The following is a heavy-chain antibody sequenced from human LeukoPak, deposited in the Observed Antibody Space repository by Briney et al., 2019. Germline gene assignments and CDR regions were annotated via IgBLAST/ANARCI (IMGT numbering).Heavy chain of an antibody. CDR3: ARGRCSSTSCFDY. D-gene: IGHD2-2*01. CDR2: VYYSGST. Sequence: SETLSLTCTVSGGSISSYYWSWIRQPPGKGLEWIGYVYYSGSTNYNPSLKSRVTISVDTSKNQFSLKLGSVTAADTAVYYCARGRCSSTSCFDYWGQGTLVTVSS. V-gene: IGHV4-59*01. CDR1: GGSISSYY. J-gene: IGHJ4*02.